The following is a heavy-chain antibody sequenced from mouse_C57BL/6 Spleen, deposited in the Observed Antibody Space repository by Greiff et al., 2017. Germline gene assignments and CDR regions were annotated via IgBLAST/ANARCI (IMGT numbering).Heavy chain of an antibody. V-gene: IGHV1-7*01. D-gene: IGHD2-1*01. CDR3: ARGDYGKNYAMDY. CDR1: GYAFTSYW. J-gene: IGHJ4*01. CDR2: INPSSGYT. Sequence: VQLQESGAELAKPGASVKLSCKASGYAFTSYWMHWVKQRPGQGLEWIGYINPSSGYTKYNQKFKDKATLTADKSSSTAYMQLSSLTYEDSAVYYCARGDYGKNYAMDYWGQGTSVTVSS.